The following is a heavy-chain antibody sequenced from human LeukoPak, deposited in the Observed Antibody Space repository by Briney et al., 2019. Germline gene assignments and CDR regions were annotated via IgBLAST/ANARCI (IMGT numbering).Heavy chain of an antibody. D-gene: IGHD3-3*01. CDR2: IYHSGST. J-gene: IGHJ4*02. Sequence: KPSETLSLTCTVSGGSISSSSYYWGWIRQPPGKGLEWIGSIYHSGSTYYNPSLKSRVTISVDTSKNQFSLKLSSVTAADTAVYDCARHVPAIYDFWSGYSAIDYWGQGSLVTVSS. CDR3: ARHVPAIYDFWSGYSAIDY. V-gene: IGHV4-39*01. CDR1: GGSISSSSYY.